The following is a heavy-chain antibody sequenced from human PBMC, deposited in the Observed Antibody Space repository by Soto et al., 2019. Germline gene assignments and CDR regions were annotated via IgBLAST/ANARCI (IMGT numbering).Heavy chain of an antibody. V-gene: IGHV1-69*06. CDR1: GGPFSSYA. CDR2: ITPMFGAP. CDR3: ARVCTGRWCDP. J-gene: IGHJ5*02. Sequence: QVQLVQSGAEVKKPGSSVKVSCTASGGPFSSYAINWGRQAPGQGLEWMGVITPMFGAPHYAHNFKGRITIPPDKSTNTADMELSSLTSGDTAVYFWARVCTGRWCDPWGQGTLVTVSS.